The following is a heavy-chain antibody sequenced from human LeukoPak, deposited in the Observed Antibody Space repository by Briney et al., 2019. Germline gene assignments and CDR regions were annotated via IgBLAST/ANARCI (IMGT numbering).Heavy chain of an antibody. CDR1: GFTFSSYG. CDR3: AKGKCSSTSCSYYMDV. D-gene: IGHD2-2*01. J-gene: IGHJ6*03. Sequence: GGSLRLSCAASGFTFSSYGMHWVRQAPGKGLEWVAVISYDGSNKYYADSVKGRFTISRDNSKNTLYLQMNSLRAEDTAVYYCAKGKCSSTSCSYYMDVWGEGTTVTVSS. V-gene: IGHV3-30*18. CDR2: ISYDGSNK.